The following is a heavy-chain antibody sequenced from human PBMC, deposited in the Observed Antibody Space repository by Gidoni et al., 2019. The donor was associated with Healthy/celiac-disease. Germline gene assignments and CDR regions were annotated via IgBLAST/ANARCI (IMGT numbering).Heavy chain of an antibody. V-gene: IGHV3-23*01. CDR2: ISGSGGST. J-gene: IGHJ4*02. Sequence: EVQLLESGGGLVQPGGSLRLSRAASGFTFSSYAMSWVRQAPGKGLEGVSAISGSGGSTYYADSVKGRFTISRDNSKNTLYLKMNSLRAEDTAVYYCAKILTVVTPRGFDYWGQGTLVTVSS. CDR3: AKILTVVTPRGFDY. CDR1: GFTFSSYA. D-gene: IGHD2-15*01.